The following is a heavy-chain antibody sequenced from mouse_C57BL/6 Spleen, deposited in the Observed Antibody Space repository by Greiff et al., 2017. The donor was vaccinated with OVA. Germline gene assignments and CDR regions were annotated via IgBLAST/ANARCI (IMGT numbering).Heavy chain of an antibody. CDR2: IYPSDSET. D-gene: IGHD1-1*01. CDR1: GYTFTSYW. Sequence: QVHVKQPGAELVRPGSSVKLSCKASGYTFTSYWMDWVKQRPGQGLEWIGNIYPSDSETHYNQKFKDKATLTVDKSSSTAYMQLSSLTSEDSAVYYCARPYYGSSYGYWGQGTSVTVSS. J-gene: IGHJ4*01. CDR3: ARPYYGSSYGY. V-gene: IGHV1-61*01.